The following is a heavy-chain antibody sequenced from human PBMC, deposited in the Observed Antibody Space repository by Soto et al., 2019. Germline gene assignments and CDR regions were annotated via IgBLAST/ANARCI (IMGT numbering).Heavy chain of an antibody. Sequence: QITLKESGPTLVKPTQTLTLTCTFSGFSLSSSGVGVGWIRQPPGKALESLALIYWDDDKRYSPFLKSRPTNTKDTSKNQVVLTMNNMDPADTATYFCAHRPATPLTWNYDSWGQGILVTVSS. V-gene: IGHV2-5*02. D-gene: IGHD1-7*01. J-gene: IGHJ5*01. CDR1: GFSLSSSGVG. CDR2: IYWDDDK. CDR3: AHRPATPLTWNYDS.